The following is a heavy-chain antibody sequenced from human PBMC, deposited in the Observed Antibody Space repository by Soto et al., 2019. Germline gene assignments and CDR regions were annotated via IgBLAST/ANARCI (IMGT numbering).Heavy chain of an antibody. Sequence: QVQLVQSGAEVMKPGASVKVSCKASGYTFISYGINWVRQAPGQGLEWMGWISAYNGNTNYAQKLQGRVTMTTDTSTSTAYMELWSLRSDDTAVYYCARDFRAGIYYGSGSSIDYWGQGTLVTVSS. CDR1: GYTFISYG. D-gene: IGHD3-10*01. V-gene: IGHV1-18*01. CDR3: ARDFRAGIYYGSGSSIDY. CDR2: ISAYNGNT. J-gene: IGHJ4*02.